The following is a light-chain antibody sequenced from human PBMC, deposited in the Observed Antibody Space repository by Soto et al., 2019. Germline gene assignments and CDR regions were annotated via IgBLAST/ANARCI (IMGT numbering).Light chain of an antibody. CDR2: DAS. V-gene: IGKV1-33*01. Sequence: DIQMTQSPPFLSASVGDRVTITCQASQDISKSLNWYQQKPGKAPTLLIYDASNLETGVPSRFSGSGSGTDFTFTISSLEAEDIATYYCQQYDNLINFGQGTRLEIK. CDR1: QDISKS. J-gene: IGKJ5*01. CDR3: QQYDNLIN.